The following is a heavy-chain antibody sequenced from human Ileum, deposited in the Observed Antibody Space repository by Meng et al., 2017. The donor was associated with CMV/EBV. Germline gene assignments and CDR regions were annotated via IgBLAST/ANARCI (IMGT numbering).Heavy chain of an antibody. Sequence: QVELQESGPGLVKPSETLSLTCTVSGGSMRSYYWSWIRQPAGKGLEWIGRIYTSGSSNYNSSLKSRVTMSVDTSKNQFSMKLNSVTAADTAVYYCAREGPTDWGRALDYWGQGTLVTVSS. V-gene: IGHV4-4*07. CDR1: GGSMRSYY. J-gene: IGHJ4*02. D-gene: IGHD7-27*01. CDR3: AREGPTDWGRALDY. CDR2: IYTSGSS.